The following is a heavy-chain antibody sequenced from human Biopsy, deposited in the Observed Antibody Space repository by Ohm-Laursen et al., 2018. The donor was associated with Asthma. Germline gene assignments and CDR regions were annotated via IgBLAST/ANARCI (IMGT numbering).Heavy chain of an antibody. Sequence: GASVKVSCKTSGYTFNSAGITWVRQAPGQGLEWMGWISVYNGNTKVAQKLRDRVTMITDTSTSTAYMELRSLRSDDTAVYFRARAVDYSHYYGIDVWGQGTTVTVS. CDR3: ARAVDYSHYYGIDV. D-gene: IGHD3-10*01. V-gene: IGHV1-18*01. CDR2: ISVYNGNT. J-gene: IGHJ6*02. CDR1: GYTFNSAG.